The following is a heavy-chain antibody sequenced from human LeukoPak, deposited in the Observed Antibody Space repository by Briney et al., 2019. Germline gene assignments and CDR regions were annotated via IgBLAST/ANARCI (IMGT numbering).Heavy chain of an antibody. CDR2: ISRDSKTI. J-gene: IGHJ6*03. CDR3: AREYYGSGWRSYYSYYMDL. Sequence: GGSLRLSCAASGFTFSSYSMNWVRQAPGKGLEWISYISRDSKTIHYADSVKGRFTVSRDNAKNSLFLQMDSVGAEDTAVYYCAREYYGSGWRSYYSYYMDLWGRGTTVAVAS. D-gene: IGHD3-10*01. CDR1: GFTFSSYS. V-gene: IGHV3-48*01.